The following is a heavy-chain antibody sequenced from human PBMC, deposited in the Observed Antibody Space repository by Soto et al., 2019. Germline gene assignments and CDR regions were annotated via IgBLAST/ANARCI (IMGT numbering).Heavy chain of an antibody. CDR1: GFSLTTILVS. CDR2: IYWNDDK. Sequence: GPTLVNPTQTLTLTWSFSGFSLTTILVSVGGFRQPPGKAPEWLSLIYWNDDKRYSPSLRSRLIVTGDSSKNQVVLTLADADTADSGTYYCAHRPTSTEDFYFDYWGQGTLVTVSS. CDR3: AHRPTSTEDFYFDY. J-gene: IGHJ4*02. V-gene: IGHV2-5*01.